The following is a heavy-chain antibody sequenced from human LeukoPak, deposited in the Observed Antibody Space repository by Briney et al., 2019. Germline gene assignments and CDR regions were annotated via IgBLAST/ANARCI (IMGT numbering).Heavy chain of an antibody. CDR3: AKDDAWLRFGE. D-gene: IGHD3-10*01. CDR2: ISPSGDIT. Sequence: GGSLRLSCTASGFTFSNHGMDWVRQAPGKGLEWVSGISPSGDITYYADSVKGRFTISRDNSKNTLYLEVISLTAEDTAVYYCAKDDAWLRFGEWSQGTLVTVST. CDR1: GFTFSNHG. J-gene: IGHJ4*02. V-gene: IGHV3-23*01.